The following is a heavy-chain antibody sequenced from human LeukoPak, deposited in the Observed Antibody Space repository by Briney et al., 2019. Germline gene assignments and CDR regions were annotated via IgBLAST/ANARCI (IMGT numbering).Heavy chain of an antibody. Sequence: SETLSLTCTVSGGXISSSSYSWGWIRQPPGKGLEWASSLYYSGSTYYNPSLKSRVTISVDTSKNQFSLKLSSVTAADTAAYYCARQAIAVAGTRDLLAFDIWGQGTMVTVSS. V-gene: IGHV4-39*01. CDR2: LYYSGST. J-gene: IGHJ3*02. CDR1: GGXISSSSYS. CDR3: ARQAIAVAGTRDLLAFDI. D-gene: IGHD6-19*01.